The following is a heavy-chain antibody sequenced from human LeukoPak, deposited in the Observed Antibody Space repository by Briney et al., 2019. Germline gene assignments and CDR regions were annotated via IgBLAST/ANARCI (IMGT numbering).Heavy chain of an antibody. CDR3: ARLDKYNSGSYDY. CDR1: GGSISSNSDY. J-gene: IGHJ4*02. V-gene: IGHV4-39*01. CDR2: IYYSGST. Sequence: SETLSLTCTVSGGSISSNSDYWGWIRQPPGKGLEWIGIIYYSGSTYYNPSLKSRVAISVDTSKNQFSLKLTSVTAADTAVYYCARLDKYNSGSYDYWGQGTLGTVSS. D-gene: IGHD3-10*01.